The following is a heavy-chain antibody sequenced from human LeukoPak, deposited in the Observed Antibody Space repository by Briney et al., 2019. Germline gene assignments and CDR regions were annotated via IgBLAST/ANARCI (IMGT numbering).Heavy chain of an antibody. D-gene: IGHD1-1*01. CDR3: ARGPNGNWSGLDF. J-gene: IGHJ4*02. CDR2: ISPTGSTT. Sequence: GGSLRLSCTASGFSFSGHWMHWARQLPGKGLVWVPRISPTGSTTSYADSVKGRFTVSRDNAKNTLYLQVNNLRAEDTAVYYCARGPNGNWSGLDFWGQGTLLTVSS. V-gene: IGHV3-74*01. CDR1: GFSFSGHW.